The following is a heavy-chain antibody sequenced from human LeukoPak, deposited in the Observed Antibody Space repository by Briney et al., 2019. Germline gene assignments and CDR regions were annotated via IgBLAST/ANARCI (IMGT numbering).Heavy chain of an antibody. CDR2: MNPNSGNT. J-gene: IGHJ5*02. V-gene: IGHV1-8*02. Sequence: VASVKVSCKASGYTFTSYGINWVRQATGQGLEWMGWMNPNSGNTGYAQKFQGRVTMTRNTSIRTAYMELSSLRSDDTAVYYCARDQLSRGVWFDPWGQGTLVTVSS. CDR3: ARDQLSRGVWFDP. D-gene: IGHD1-1*01. CDR1: GYTFTSYG.